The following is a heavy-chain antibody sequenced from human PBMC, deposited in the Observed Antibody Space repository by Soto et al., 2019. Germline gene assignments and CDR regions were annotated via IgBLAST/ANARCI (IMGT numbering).Heavy chain of an antibody. CDR1: GYSFTSYW. J-gene: IGHJ4*02. CDR3: ASAPDIAAAGTYYFDY. Sequence: GESLKISCKGSGYSFTSYWIGWVRQMPGKGLEWMGIIYPGDSDTRYSPSFQGQVTISADKSISTAYLQWSSLKASDTAMYYCASAPDIAAAGTYYFDYWGQGTLVTVSS. CDR2: IYPGDSDT. D-gene: IGHD6-13*01. V-gene: IGHV5-51*01.